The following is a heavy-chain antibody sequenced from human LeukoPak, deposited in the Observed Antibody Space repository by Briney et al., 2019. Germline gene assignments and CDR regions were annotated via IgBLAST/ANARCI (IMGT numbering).Heavy chain of an antibody. V-gene: IGHV4-59*01. J-gene: IGHJ3*02. CDR1: GGSISSYY. Sequence: SETLSLTCTVSGGSISSYYWSWIRQPPGKGLEWIGYIYYGGSTNYNPSLKSRVTISVDTSKNQFSLKLSSVTAADTAVYYCARDRGYSYGYYDAFDIWGQGTMVTVSS. D-gene: IGHD5-18*01. CDR2: IYYGGST. CDR3: ARDRGYSYGYYDAFDI.